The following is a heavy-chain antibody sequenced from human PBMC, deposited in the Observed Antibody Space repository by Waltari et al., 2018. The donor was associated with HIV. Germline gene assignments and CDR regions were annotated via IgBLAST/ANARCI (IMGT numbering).Heavy chain of an antibody. D-gene: IGHD4-17*01. V-gene: IGHV3-23*01. CDR1: GFTFSGYA. CDR2: IGGAGHKT. CDR3: AKDQYGLFDH. Sequence: EVQLLESGGGLVQPGGSLRLSCSASGFTFSGYAMSWVRQVPGKGLRWVSSIGGAGHKTYYADAVKGRFTISRDNAKNTLYLQMNSLTAEDTAVYYCAKDQYGLFDHWGQGTLVTVSP. J-gene: IGHJ4*02.